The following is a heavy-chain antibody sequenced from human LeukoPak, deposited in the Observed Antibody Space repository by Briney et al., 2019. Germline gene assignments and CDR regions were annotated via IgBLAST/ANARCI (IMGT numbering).Heavy chain of an antibody. J-gene: IGHJ6*03. CDR3: ARDTRELLSYMDV. CDR2: IYNSGST. CDR1: GGSVSNYH. V-gene: IGHV4-4*07. Sequence: SETLSLTCTVSGGSVSNYHWSWIRQPAGKGLEWIGRIYNSGSTNYNPSLKSRVSMSADMSKNQFSLKLGSVTAADTAVYYCARDTRELLSYMDVWGKGTTVTVSS. D-gene: IGHD1-7*01.